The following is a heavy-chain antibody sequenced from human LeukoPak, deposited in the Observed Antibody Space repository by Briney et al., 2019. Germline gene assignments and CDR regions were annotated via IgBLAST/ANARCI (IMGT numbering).Heavy chain of an antibody. Sequence: KAGGSLRLSCAASGFTFSNAWMSWVRQAPGKGLEWVGRIKSKTDGGTTDYAAPVKGRFTISRDDSKNTLYLQMNSLKTEDTAVYYCTTDCSSTSCHGPFDYWGQGTLVTVS. J-gene: IGHJ4*02. V-gene: IGHV3-15*01. CDR2: IKSKTDGGTT. CDR3: TTDCSSTSCHGPFDY. D-gene: IGHD2-2*01. CDR1: GFTFSNAW.